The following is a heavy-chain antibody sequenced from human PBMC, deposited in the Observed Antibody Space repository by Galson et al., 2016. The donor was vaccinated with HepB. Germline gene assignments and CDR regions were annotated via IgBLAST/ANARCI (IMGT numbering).Heavy chain of an antibody. D-gene: IGHD7-27*01. CDR1: GFTFSSHW. CDR2: INTVGTTT. V-gene: IGHV3-74*01. CDR3: ARDHSLAETGPHFDC. Sequence: SLRLSCAASGFTFSSHWMHWVRQAPGKGLVWVSRINTVGTTTTYADSVKGRFTISRDNAKNTLYLQMDDLRAEDTAVYYCARDHSLAETGPHFDCWGQGALVTGSS. J-gene: IGHJ4*02.